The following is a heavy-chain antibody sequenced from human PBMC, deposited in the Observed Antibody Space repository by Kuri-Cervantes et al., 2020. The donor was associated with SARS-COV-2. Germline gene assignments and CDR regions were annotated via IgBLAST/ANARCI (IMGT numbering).Heavy chain of an antibody. V-gene: IGHV1-69*13. CDR1: GGTFSSYA. J-gene: IGHJ4*02. CDR2: IIPIFGTA. CDR3: ARGVEYYDYVWGSYRSWYFDY. D-gene: IGHD3-16*02. Sequence: SVKVSCKASGGTFSSYAISWVRQAPGQGLEWMGGIIPIFGTANYAQKFQGRVTITADGSTSTAYMELSSLRSEDTAVYYCARGVEYYDYVWGSYRSWYFDYWGQGTLVTVS.